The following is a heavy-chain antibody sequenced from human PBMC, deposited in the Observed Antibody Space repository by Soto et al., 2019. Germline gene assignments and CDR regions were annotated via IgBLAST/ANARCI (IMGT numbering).Heavy chain of an antibody. Sequence: QLQLQESGPGLVKPSETLSLTCTVSGGSISSSSYYWGWIRQPPGKGLEWIGSIYYSGRTYYNPSLKSRVTISVDTSKNQFSLKLSSVTAADTAVYYCARQRTPDWFDPWGQGTLVTVSS. J-gene: IGHJ5*02. CDR1: GGSISSSSYY. CDR3: ARQRTPDWFDP. V-gene: IGHV4-39*01. CDR2: IYYSGRT.